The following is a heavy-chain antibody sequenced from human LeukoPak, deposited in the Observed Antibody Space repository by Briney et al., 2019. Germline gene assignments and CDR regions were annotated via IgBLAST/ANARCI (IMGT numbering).Heavy chain of an antibody. V-gene: IGHV4-59*01. CDR2: IYYSGST. J-gene: IGHJ4*02. Sequence: SETLSLTCTVSGGSITNYYWSWIRQPPGKGLEWIGYIYYSGSTNYNPSLKSRVTISVDTSKNQFSLKLSSVTAADTAVYYCARAERAFDILTGYYSVTFDYWGQGTLVTVSS. D-gene: IGHD3-9*01. CDR3: ARAERAFDILTGYYSVTFDY. CDR1: GGSITNYY.